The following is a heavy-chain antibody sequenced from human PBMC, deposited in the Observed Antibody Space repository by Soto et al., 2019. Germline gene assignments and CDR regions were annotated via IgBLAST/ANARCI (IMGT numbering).Heavy chain of an antibody. CDR3: AISYPLGSGYSYYGMAV. CDR2: INPGDSDT. CDR1: GYSFTNYY. D-gene: IGHD3-16*01. Sequence: PGESLKISCKGSGYSFTNYYIAWVRQLPGKGLEWMGIINPGDSDTRYNPSFQGQVTMSADKSISTAYLQWSSLQASDTAMYYCAISYPLGSGYSYYGMAVWGQGTKVTVSS. J-gene: IGHJ6*02. V-gene: IGHV5-51*01.